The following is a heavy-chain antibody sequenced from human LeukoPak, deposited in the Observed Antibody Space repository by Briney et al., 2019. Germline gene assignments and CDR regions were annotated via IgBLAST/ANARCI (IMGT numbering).Heavy chain of an antibody. CDR1: GFTFSSYG. V-gene: IGHV3-30*03. J-gene: IGHJ4*02. CDR3: ASNTYYYYDSSGYY. D-gene: IGHD3-22*01. CDR2: ISYDGSNK. Sequence: PGRSLRLSCAASGFTFSSYGMHWVRQAPGKGLEWVAVISYDGSNKYFADSVKGRFTISRDNSKNTLYLQMNSLRAEDTAVYYCASNTYYYYDSSGYYWGQGTLVTVSS.